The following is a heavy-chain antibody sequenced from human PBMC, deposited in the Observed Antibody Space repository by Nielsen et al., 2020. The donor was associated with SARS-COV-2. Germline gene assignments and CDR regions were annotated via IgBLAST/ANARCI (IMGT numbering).Heavy chain of an antibody. D-gene: IGHD7-27*01. CDR1: GFTFGDYA. CDR3: ARDNWGRMDV. J-gene: IGHJ6*02. V-gene: IGHV3-66*01. CDR2: IYSDGST. Sequence: GESLKISCTASGFTFGDYAMSWVRQAAGKGPEWVSVIYSDGSTTNADSVRGRFTVSRDNSKNTLFLQMNSLRAEDTAVYYCARDNWGRMDVWGQGTTVTVSS.